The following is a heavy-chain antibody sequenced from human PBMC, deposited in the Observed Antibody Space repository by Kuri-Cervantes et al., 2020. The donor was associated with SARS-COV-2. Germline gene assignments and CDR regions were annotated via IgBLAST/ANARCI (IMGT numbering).Heavy chain of an antibody. J-gene: IGHJ4*02. CDR3: AKAGEAEWLQFLFDY. CDR2: IRYDGSNK. CDR1: GFTFGNAW. V-gene: IGHV3-30*02. Sequence: GGSLRLSCAASGFTFGNAWMSWVRQAPGKGLEWVAFIRYDGSNKYYADSVKGRFTISRDNSKNTLYLQMNSLRAEDTAVYYCAKAGEAEWLQFLFDYWGQGTLVTVSS. D-gene: IGHD5-24*01.